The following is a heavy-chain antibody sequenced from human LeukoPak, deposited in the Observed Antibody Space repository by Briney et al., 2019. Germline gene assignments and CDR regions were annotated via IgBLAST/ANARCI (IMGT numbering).Heavy chain of an antibody. Sequence: GASVKVSCKASGYTFTSYGISWVRQAPGQGLEWMGWISAYNGNTNYAQKLQGRVTMTTDTSTSTAYMERRSLRSDDTAVYYCARDVGVMVRGVIINYFDYWGQGTLVTVSS. J-gene: IGHJ4*02. V-gene: IGHV1-18*01. D-gene: IGHD3-10*01. CDR2: ISAYNGNT. CDR3: ARDVGVMVRGVIINYFDY. CDR1: GYTFTSYG.